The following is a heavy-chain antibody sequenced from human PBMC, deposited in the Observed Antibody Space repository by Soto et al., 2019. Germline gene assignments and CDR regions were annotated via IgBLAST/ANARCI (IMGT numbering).Heavy chain of an antibody. CDR1: GFTISSNA. CDR2: ISDRGATT. CDR3: AKDRPGTTSFDY. J-gene: IGHJ4*02. V-gene: IGHV3-23*01. Sequence: GGSLRLSCAASGFTISSNAMYWVRQAPGKGLEWVSAISDRGATTHYADSVKGRFTISRDTSKNTLYLQLNTLRADDTAVYYCAKDRPGTTSFDYWGQGTLVTVSS. D-gene: IGHD1-1*01.